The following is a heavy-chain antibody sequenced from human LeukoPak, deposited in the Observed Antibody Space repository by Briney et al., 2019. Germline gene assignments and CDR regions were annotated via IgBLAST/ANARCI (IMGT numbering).Heavy chain of an antibody. V-gene: IGHV1-18*01. Sequence: ASVKVSCKASGYTFTNYGISWVRQAPGQGLEWMGWISAYNGNTNYAQKLQGRVTMTTDTSTSTAYMELSSLRSEDTAVYYCARLEYGGPGYYFDYWGQGTLVTVSS. CDR2: ISAYNGNT. J-gene: IGHJ4*02. D-gene: IGHD4-23*01. CDR3: ARLEYGGPGYYFDY. CDR1: GYTFTNYG.